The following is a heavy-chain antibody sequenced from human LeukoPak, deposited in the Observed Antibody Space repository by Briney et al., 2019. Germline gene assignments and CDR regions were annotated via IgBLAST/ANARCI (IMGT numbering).Heavy chain of an antibody. CDR3: ARDHYYDSSGYTPAGAAFDI. CDR1: GGSISSYY. V-gene: IGHV4-4*07. J-gene: IGHJ3*02. Sequence: PSETLSLTCTVSGGSISSYYWSWIRQPAGKGLEWIGRIYTSGSTNYNPSLKSRVTMSVDTSKNQFSLKLSSVTAADTAVYYCARDHYYDSSGYTPAGAAFDIWGQGTMVTVYS. CDR2: IYTSGST. D-gene: IGHD3-22*01.